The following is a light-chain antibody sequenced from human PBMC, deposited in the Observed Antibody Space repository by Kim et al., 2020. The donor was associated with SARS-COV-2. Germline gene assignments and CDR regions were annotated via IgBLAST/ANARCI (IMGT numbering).Light chain of an antibody. J-gene: IGKJ5*01. CDR2: DAS. V-gene: IGKV1-17*01. CDR3: LQHSTYPIT. CDR1: QDIRND. Sequence: ASVGYRVTITCRASQDIRNDLGWYQQNPGRAPKRLIYDASSLQSGVPSRFSGSGSGTEFTLTISSVQPEDFATYFCLQHSTYPITFGQGTRLEIK.